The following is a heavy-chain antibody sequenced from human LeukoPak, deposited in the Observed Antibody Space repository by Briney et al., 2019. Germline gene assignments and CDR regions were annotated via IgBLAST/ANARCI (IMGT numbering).Heavy chain of an antibody. CDR3: ARQDYVSSYFDP. D-gene: IGHD4-17*01. Sequence: SETLSLTCTVSRDSISRGSYYWGWIRQPPGKGLEWIGTIYYNGSTYYNPSLKSRVTISVDTAKNYFSLSLRSVTAADTALYYCARQDYVSSYFDPWGQGTLVTVSS. CDR2: IYYNGST. V-gene: IGHV4-39*01. CDR1: RDSISRGSYY. J-gene: IGHJ5*02.